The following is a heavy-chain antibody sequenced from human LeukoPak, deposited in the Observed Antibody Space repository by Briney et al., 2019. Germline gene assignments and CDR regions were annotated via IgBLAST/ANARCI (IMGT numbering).Heavy chain of an antibody. V-gene: IGHV4-34*01. CDR1: GGSFSGYY. J-gene: IGHJ3*02. D-gene: IGHD5-12*01. CDR2: INHSGST. CDR3: ARGVTYGGYFEGYAFDI. Sequence: SETLSLTCAVYGGSFSGYYWSWIRQPPGKGLEWIGEINHSGSTNYNPSLKSRVTISVDTSKNQFSLKLSSVTAADTAVYYCARGVTYGGYFEGYAFDIWGQGTMVTVSS.